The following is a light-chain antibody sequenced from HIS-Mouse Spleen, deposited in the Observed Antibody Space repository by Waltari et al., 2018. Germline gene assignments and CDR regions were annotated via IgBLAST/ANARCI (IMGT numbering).Light chain of an antibody. V-gene: IGLV2-23*01. Sequence: QSALTQPASVSGSPGQSITISCTGTSSDVGSYNLFSWYQQHPGKAPKLMIYEGSKRRSGVSNRFSGSKSGNTASLTISGLQAEDEADYYCCSYAGSSTWVFGGGTKLTVL. CDR2: EGS. CDR3: CSYAGSSTWV. CDR1: SSDVGSYNL. J-gene: IGLJ3*02.